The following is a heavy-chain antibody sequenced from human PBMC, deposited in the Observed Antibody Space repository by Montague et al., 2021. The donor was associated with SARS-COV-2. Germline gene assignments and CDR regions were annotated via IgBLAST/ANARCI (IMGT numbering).Heavy chain of an antibody. CDR3: AKDRWGVPGPLDPFDY. J-gene: IGHJ4*02. CDR1: GFTFSSYA. Sequence: SLRLSCAASGFTFSSYAMSWVRQAPGKGLEWVSTFTGGSGGSTYYANSVKGRFTISRDSSKNTLYLQMNNLRAEDTAVYYCAKDRWGVPGPLDPFDYWGQGTRVTVSS. V-gene: IGHV3-23*01. CDR2: FTGGSGGST. D-gene: IGHD3-10*01.